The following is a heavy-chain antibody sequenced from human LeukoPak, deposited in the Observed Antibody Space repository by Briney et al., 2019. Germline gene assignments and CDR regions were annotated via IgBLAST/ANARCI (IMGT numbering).Heavy chain of an antibody. CDR1: GFTFSSYG. V-gene: IGHV3-23*01. CDR3: EKGLARLWFGELSPPFDY. CDR2: ISGSGGST. D-gene: IGHD3-10*01. J-gene: IGHJ4*02. Sequence: GGSLRLSCAASGFTFSSYGMSWVRQAPGKGLEWVSAISGSGGSTYYADSVKGRFTISRDNSKNTLYLQMNSLRAEDTAVYYCEKGLARLWFGELSPPFDYWGQGTLVTVSS.